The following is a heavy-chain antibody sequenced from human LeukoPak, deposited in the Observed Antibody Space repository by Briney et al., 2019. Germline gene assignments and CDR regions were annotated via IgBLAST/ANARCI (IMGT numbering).Heavy chain of an antibody. J-gene: IGHJ5*02. V-gene: IGHV4-39*01. CDR2: IFSSGTP. CDR1: GGSISSYS. Sequence: PSETLSPTCTVSGGSISSYSWGWIRQPPGKGLEWMGSIFSSGTPYYNPSLKSRVTFSVDTSKSQFSMTLSSVTAADTAVYYCARHVNWFDPWGQGTLVTVSS. CDR3: ARHVNWFDP.